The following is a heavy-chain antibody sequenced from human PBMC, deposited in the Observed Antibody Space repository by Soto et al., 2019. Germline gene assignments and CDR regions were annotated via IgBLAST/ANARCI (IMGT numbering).Heavy chain of an antibody. CDR2: ISWNSGSI. CDR3: AKDGHWWASPGDAFDI. D-gene: IGHD2-8*02. CDR1: GFTFDDYA. Sequence: EVQLVESGGGLVQPGRSLRLSCAASGFTFDDYAMHWVRQAPGKGLEWVSGISWNSGSIGYAVSVKGRFTISRDNAKNSLYLQMNSLRAEDTALYYCAKDGHWWASPGDAFDIWGQGTMVTVSS. J-gene: IGHJ3*02. V-gene: IGHV3-9*01.